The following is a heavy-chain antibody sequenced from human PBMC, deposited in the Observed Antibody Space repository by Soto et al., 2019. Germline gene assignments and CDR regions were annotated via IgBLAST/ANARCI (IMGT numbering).Heavy chain of an antibody. V-gene: IGHV1-69*13. J-gene: IGHJ4*02. CDR2: IIPIFGTA. CDR1: GWTFSSYA. CDR3: ARDLDCSSNSCSGNY. Sequence: ASVKVSCKASGWTFSSYAISWVRQAGGQGLEWMGGIIPIFGTANYAQKFQGRVTITADESTSTAYMELSSLRSEDTAVYYCARDLDCSSNSCSGNYWGQGTLVTVSS. D-gene: IGHD2-2*01.